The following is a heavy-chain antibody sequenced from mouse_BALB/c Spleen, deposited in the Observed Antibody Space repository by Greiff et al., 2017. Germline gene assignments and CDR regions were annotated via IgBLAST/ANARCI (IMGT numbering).Heavy chain of an antibody. CDR3: AREGDYYGFAY. J-gene: IGHJ3*01. V-gene: IGHV1-14*01. D-gene: IGHD1-1*01. CDR1: GYTFTSYV. CDR2: INPYNDGT. Sequence: EVKLMESGPELVKPGASVKMSCKASGYTFTSYVMHWVKQKPGQGLEWIGYINPYNDGTKYNEKFKGKATLTSDKSSSTAYMELSSLTSEDSAVYYCAREGDYYGFAYWGQGTLVTVSA.